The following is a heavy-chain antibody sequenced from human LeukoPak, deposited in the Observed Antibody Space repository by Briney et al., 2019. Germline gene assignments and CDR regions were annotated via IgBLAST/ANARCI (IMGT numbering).Heavy chain of an antibody. Sequence: SETLSLTCSVSGGSLINSGYYWGWIRQPPGKGLEWIGSVYYSGTTYYNPSLKNRVTTSVDPSRNQFYVKLTSVTAADTAVYFCARNARQYYSGLGSYYNLPFDPWGQGILVTVSS. CDR3: ARNARQYYSGLGSYYNLPFDP. J-gene: IGHJ5*02. CDR2: VYYSGTT. V-gene: IGHV4-39*01. D-gene: IGHD3-10*01. CDR1: GGSLINSGYY.